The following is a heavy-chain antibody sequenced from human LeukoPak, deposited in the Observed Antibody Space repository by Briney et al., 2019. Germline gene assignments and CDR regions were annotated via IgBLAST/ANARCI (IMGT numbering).Heavy chain of an antibody. D-gene: IGHD4-17*01. V-gene: IGHV1-18*01. J-gene: IGHJ5*02. CDR1: GYTFNTFG. CDR2: ISGYNGDT. Sequence: ASVKVSCKASGYTFNTFGVAWVRQAPGQGLEWMGWISGYNGDTDYAANLQGRVTLTTDTSTNTAYMELRSLRFDDAAVYYCARSGDGNWFDPWGQGTLVTVSS. CDR3: ARSGDGNWFDP.